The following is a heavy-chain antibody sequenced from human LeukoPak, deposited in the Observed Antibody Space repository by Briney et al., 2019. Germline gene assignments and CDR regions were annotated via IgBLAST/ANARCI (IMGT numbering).Heavy chain of an antibody. J-gene: IGHJ3*02. CDR1: GGSISSYY. CDR2: FHYSGTT. V-gene: IGHV4-59*08. CDR3: ARTYSSEAFDI. D-gene: IGHD6-25*01. Sequence: SETLSLTCTVSGGSISSYYWSWIRQPPGKELEWIGYFHYSGTTNYNPSLKSRVTISVDTSKNQFSLKLRFVTVADTAVYYCARTYSSEAFDIWGQGTMVTVSS.